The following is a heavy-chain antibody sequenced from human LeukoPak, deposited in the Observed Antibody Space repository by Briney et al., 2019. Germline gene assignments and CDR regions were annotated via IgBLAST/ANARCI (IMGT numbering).Heavy chain of an antibody. CDR1: GYTFTSYD. CDR2: MNPNSGNT. V-gene: IGHV1-8*02. Sequence: GASVKVSCKASGYTFTSYDINWVRQATGQGLEWMGWMNPNSGNTGYAQKFQGRVTMTTDTSTSTAYMEVRSLRSDDTAVYYCARERESAVYLETCDYWGQGTLVTVSS. J-gene: IGHJ4*02. D-gene: IGHD1-20*01. CDR3: ARERESAVYLETCDY.